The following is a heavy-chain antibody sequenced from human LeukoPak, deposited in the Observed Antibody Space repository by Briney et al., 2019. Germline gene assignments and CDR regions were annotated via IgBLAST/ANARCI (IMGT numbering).Heavy chain of an antibody. V-gene: IGHV4-34*01. D-gene: IGHD3-22*01. CDR2: INHSGST. Sequence: SETLSLTCTVSGGSISSYYWSWIRQPPGKGLEWIGEINHSGSTNYNPSLKSRVTISVDTSKNQFSLKLSSVTAADTAVYYCVRGLSRSRTYYYDSSGYYGYWGQGTLVTVSS. CDR3: VRGLSRSRTYYYDSSGYYGY. CDR1: GGSISSYY. J-gene: IGHJ4*02.